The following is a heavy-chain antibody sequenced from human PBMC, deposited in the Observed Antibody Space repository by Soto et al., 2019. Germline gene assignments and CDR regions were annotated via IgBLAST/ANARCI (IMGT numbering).Heavy chain of an antibody. Sequence: SETLSLTCTVSGGSISSYYWSWIRQPPGKGLEWIGYIYYSGSTNYNPSLKSRVTISVDTSKNQFSLKLSSVTAADTAVYYCARDIWFGELEGGMDVWGQGTTVTVYS. J-gene: IGHJ6*02. CDR1: GGSISSYY. CDR2: IYYSGST. CDR3: ARDIWFGELEGGMDV. V-gene: IGHV4-59*01. D-gene: IGHD3-10*01.